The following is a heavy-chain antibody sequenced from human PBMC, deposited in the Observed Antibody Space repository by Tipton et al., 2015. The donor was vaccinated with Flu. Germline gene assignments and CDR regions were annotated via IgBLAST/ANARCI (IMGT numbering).Heavy chain of an antibody. CDR3: ARHSSSARGWFDP. V-gene: IGHV4-39*01. CDR2: VFHSGLT. CDR1: GGSINSTTHY. Sequence: TLSLTCTVSGGSINSTTHYWGWVRQPPGKGLEWIATVFHSGLTNYSPSLKSRATISVDTSKNQFSLKVSSVTAADTAVYYCARHSSSARGWFDPWGQGTLVTVSS. J-gene: IGHJ5*02. D-gene: IGHD3-10*01.